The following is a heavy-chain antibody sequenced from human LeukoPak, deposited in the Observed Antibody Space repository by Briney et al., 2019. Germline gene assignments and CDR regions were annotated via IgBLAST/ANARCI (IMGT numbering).Heavy chain of an antibody. V-gene: IGHV3-48*01. CDR2: ISSSSTTI. J-gene: IGHJ4*02. Sequence: GGSLRLSCAASGFTFSTYSMNWVRQAPGKGLEWVSYISSSSTTIYYAASVKGRFTISRDDAKNLLFLQMNSLRAEDTAVYYCARWCGSGWYDYWGQGILVTVSS. CDR1: GFTFSTYS. D-gene: IGHD6-19*01. CDR3: ARWCGSGWYDY.